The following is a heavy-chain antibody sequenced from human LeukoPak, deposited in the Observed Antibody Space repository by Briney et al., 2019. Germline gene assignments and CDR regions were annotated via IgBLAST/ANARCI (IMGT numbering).Heavy chain of an antibody. CDR1: GGSFSGYY. D-gene: IGHD3-22*01. J-gene: IGHJ4*02. CDR2: INHSGST. Sequence: SVTLSLTCAVYGGSFSGYYWSWIRQPPGKGLEWIGEINHSGSTNYNPSLKSRVTISVDTSKNQFSLKLSSVTAADTAVYYCARQGPWLFRNPVDYWGQGTLVTVSS. V-gene: IGHV4-34*01. CDR3: ARQGPWLFRNPVDY.